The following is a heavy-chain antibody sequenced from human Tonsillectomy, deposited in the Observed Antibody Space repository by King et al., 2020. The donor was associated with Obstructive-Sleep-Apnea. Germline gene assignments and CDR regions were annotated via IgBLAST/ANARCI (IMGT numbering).Heavy chain of an antibody. Sequence: VQLVESGAEVKKPGASVKVSCKASGYNFTGYYMHWVRQAPGQGLEWMGWINPNSGGTNYAQKFQGWVTMTRDTSISTAYMELRRLRSDDTAVYYCARDGEDGDYVGAYFDYWGQGTLVTVSS. CDR2: INPNSGGT. V-gene: IGHV1-2*04. J-gene: IGHJ4*02. D-gene: IGHD4-17*01. CDR1: GYNFTGYY. CDR3: ARDGEDGDYVGAYFDY.